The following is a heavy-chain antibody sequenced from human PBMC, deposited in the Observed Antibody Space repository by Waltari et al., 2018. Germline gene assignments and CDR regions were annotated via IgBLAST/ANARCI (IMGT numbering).Heavy chain of an antibody. D-gene: IGHD6-13*01. Sequence: EVQLVETGGGLIQPGGSLRLSCAASGFTVSSNYMSWVRRAPGKGLEWVSVIYSGGSTYYADSVKGRFTISRDNSKNTLYLQMNSLRAEDTAVYYCARVRSSSWPAPFDYWGQGTLVTVSS. CDR3: ARVRSSSWPAPFDY. CDR1: GFTVSSNY. CDR2: IYSGGST. J-gene: IGHJ4*02. V-gene: IGHV3-53*02.